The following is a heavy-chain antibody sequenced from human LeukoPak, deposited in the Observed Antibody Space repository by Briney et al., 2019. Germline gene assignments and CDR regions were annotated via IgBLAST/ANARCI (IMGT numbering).Heavy chain of an antibody. Sequence: ASVKVSCKSSVYTFASYDINWVRQATGQGPEWMGWMNPNSGNTGYAQKFQGRVTMTRNTSISTAYTELSSLRSEDTAVYYCALDYGDYVFDYWGQGTLVTVSP. CDR3: ALDYGDYVFDY. V-gene: IGHV1-8*01. CDR1: VYTFASYD. CDR2: MNPNSGNT. D-gene: IGHD4-17*01. J-gene: IGHJ4*02.